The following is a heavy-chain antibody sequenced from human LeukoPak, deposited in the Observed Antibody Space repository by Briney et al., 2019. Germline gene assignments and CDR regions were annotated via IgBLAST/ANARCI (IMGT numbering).Heavy chain of an antibody. J-gene: IGHJ4*02. CDR1: GFIFNNYA. Sequence: GGSLRLSCAGSGFIFNNYAMHWVRQPPGKGLEWVSGISLNSGSIDYADSVKGRFTISRDNAKNSLYLQMNSLRVEDTAFYYCAKDNRRHYTSGPNPDSLHWGQGALVTVSS. CDR2: ISLNSGSI. V-gene: IGHV3-9*01. CDR3: AKDNRRHYTSGPNPDSLH. D-gene: IGHD6-19*01.